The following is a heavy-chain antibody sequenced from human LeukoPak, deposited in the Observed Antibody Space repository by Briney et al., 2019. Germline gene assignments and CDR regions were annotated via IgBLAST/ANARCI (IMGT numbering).Heavy chain of an antibody. CDR2: IYYSGST. CDR3: ARRGYSYGPPLFDY. D-gene: IGHD5-18*01. V-gene: IGHV4-59*12. CDR1: GGSISSYY. Sequence: SETLSLTCTVSGGSISSYYWSWIRQPPGKGLEWIGYIYYSGSTNYNPSLKSRVTISVDTSKNQFSLKLSSVPAADTAAYYCARRGYSYGPPLFDYWGQGTLVTVSS. J-gene: IGHJ4*02.